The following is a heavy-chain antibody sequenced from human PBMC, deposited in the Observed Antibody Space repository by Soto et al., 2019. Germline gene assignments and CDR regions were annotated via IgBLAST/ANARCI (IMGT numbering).Heavy chain of an antibody. V-gene: IGHV3-21*01. CDR2: ISSSSYI. J-gene: IGHJ6*02. CDR1: GFTFSSYS. Sequence: PGGSLRLSCAASGFTFSSYSMNWVRQAPGKGLEWVSSISSSSYIYYADSVKGRFTISRDNAKNSLYLQMNSLRAEDTAVYYCARVGPYSSSWFRQDRSYGMDVWGQGTTVTVSS. D-gene: IGHD6-13*01. CDR3: ARVGPYSSSWFRQDRSYGMDV.